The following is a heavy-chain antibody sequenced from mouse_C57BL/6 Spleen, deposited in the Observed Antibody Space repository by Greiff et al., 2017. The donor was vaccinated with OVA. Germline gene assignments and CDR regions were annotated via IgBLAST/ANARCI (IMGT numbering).Heavy chain of an antibody. CDR3: ARSNYEAMDY. V-gene: IGHV1-26*01. J-gene: IGHJ4*01. CDR2: INPNNGGT. CDR1: GYTFTDYY. D-gene: IGHD1-1*01. Sequence: EVQLQQSGPELVKPGASVKISCKASGYTFTDYYMNWVKQSHGKSLEWIGDINPNNGGTSYNQKFKGKATLTVDKSSSTAYMELRSLTSEDSAVYYCARSNYEAMDYWGQGTSVTVSS.